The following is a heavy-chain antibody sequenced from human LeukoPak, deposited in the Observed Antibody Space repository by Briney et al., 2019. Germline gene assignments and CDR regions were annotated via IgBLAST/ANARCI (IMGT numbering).Heavy chain of an antibody. CDR1: GFPFSYYF. Sequence: GESLRLSCAASGFPFSYYFMTWIRQAPGKGLEWDSAISGSGGSTYYADSVKGRFTISRDNSKNTLYLQMNSLRAEDTAVYYCAKGISGTHDYWGQGTLVTVSS. CDR3: AKGISGTHDY. CDR2: ISGSGGST. J-gene: IGHJ4*02. V-gene: IGHV3-23*01. D-gene: IGHD2/OR15-2a*01.